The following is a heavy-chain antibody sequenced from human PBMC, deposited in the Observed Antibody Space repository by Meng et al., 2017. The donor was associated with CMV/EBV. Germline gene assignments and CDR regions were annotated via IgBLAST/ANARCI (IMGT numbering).Heavy chain of an antibody. Sequence: GGSLRLSCAASGFTFSNYEMNWVRQAPGKVLEWVSYISSSGDVIYYADSVKGRFTISRDNAKNSLYLQMNSLRAEDTAVYYCARDRYYDFWSGYHQGDAFDVWGQGTLVTVSS. J-gene: IGHJ3*01. CDR2: ISSSGDVI. D-gene: IGHD3-3*01. CDR1: GFTFSNYE. CDR3: ARDRYYDFWSGYHQGDAFDV. V-gene: IGHV3-48*03.